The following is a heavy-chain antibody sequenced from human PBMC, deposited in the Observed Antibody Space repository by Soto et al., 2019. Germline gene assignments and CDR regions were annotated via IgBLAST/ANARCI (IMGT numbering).Heavy chain of an antibody. CDR2: IYYSGST. Sequence: QVQLQESGPGLVKPSETLSLTCTVSGGSISSYYWSWIRQPPGKGLEWIGYIYYSGSTNYNPSLKSRVTISVDTSKNQFSLKLSSVTAADTAVYYCARGMGGGAASIYYMDVWGKGTTVTVSS. V-gene: IGHV4-59*01. D-gene: IGHD2-2*01. J-gene: IGHJ6*03. CDR3: ARGMGGGAASIYYMDV. CDR1: GGSISSYY.